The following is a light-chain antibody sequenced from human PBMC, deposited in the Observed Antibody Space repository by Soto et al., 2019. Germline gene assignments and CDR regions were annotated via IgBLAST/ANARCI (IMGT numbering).Light chain of an antibody. CDR1: SSDIGDYDY. V-gene: IGLV2-8*01. CDR2: EVN. CDR3: SSYAGSSNV. Sequence: QSVLTQPASVSGSPGQSITISCTGTSSDIGDYDYVSWYQHLPGKAPKLLIFEVNKRPSGVPDRFSGSKSGNTASLTVSGLQAEDEADYYCSSYAGSSNVFGTGTKVTVL. J-gene: IGLJ1*01.